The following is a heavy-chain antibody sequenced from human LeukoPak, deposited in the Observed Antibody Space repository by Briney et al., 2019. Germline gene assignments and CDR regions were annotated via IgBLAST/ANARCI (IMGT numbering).Heavy chain of an antibody. Sequence: GGSLRLSCAVYGFTVSSNYMSWVRQAPGKGLEWVSDIYSGGSTYYKDSVKGRVTISRDKSKNTLYLKMNSVRAEDTAVYYCGRVDGYYSKVYFFYWGQRTLVTVSS. CDR1: GFTVSSNY. V-gene: IGHV3-66*01. D-gene: IGHD2-21*01. J-gene: IGHJ4*02. CDR3: GRVDGYYSKVYFFY. CDR2: IYSGGST.